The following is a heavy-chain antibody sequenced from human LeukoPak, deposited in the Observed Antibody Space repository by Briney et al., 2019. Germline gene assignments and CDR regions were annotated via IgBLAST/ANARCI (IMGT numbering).Heavy chain of an antibody. D-gene: IGHD6-13*01. CDR2: ISWNNGSI. J-gene: IGHJ4*02. CDR1: GFTFDDYA. V-gene: IGHV3-9*03. Sequence: GRSLRLSCAASGFTFDDYAMHWVRQAPGKGLEGVSGISWNNGSIGYADSVNGRFTISRDNAKNSLYLQMNSLRAEDMALYYCAKDSGIAAAGLDYWGQGTLVTVSS. CDR3: AKDSGIAAAGLDY.